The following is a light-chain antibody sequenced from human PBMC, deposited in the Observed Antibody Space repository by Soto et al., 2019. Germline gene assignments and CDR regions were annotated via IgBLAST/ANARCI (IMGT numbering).Light chain of an antibody. V-gene: IGLV2-14*01. Sequence: QSVLTQPASVSGSPGQSITISCTGTSSDVGGYNYVSWYQQHPGKAPKLMIYEVSNRPSGVSNRFSGSKSGNTASLTISGLQAEDEADYYCSSYTSSSTLVVFGGGIKLPVL. CDR3: SSYTSSSTLVV. CDR1: SSDVGGYNY. CDR2: EVS. J-gene: IGLJ2*01.